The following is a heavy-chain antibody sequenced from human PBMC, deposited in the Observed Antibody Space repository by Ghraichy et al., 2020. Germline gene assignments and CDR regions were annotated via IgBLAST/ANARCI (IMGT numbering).Heavy chain of an antibody. V-gene: IGHV1-3*01. CDR1: GDTFSSYA. CDR2: INAGNGNT. J-gene: IGHJ4*02. Sequence: ASVKVSCKASGDTFSSYAMHWVRQAPGQRLEWMGWINAGNGNTKYSQKFQGRVTITWDTSASTAYMELSSLRSEDTAVYYCGRSEFSSGYYIDYWGQGTLVTVSS. D-gene: IGHD3-22*01. CDR3: GRSEFSSGYYIDY.